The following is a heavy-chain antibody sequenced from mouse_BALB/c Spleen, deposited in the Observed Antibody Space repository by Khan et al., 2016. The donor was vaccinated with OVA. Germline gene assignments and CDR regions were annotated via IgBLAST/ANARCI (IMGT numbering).Heavy chain of an antibody. D-gene: IGHD2-4*01. CDR3: ARYDYFLGDAMDH. J-gene: IGHJ4*01. CDR2: IYPGSFNT. Sequence: QVQLQQSGPDLVKPGASVRISCKASGYTFTTYYIHWVQQRPGQGLEWIGWIYPGSFNTNYSEKFKGKATLTADKYSSTAYMHLHSLTSEDSAVYFCARYDYFLGDAMDHWGQGTSVTVSS. CDR1: GYTFTTYY. V-gene: IGHV1S56*01.